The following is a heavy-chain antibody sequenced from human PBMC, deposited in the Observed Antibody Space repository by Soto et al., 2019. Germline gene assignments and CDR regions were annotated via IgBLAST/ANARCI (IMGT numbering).Heavy chain of an antibody. D-gene: IGHD6-19*01. Sequence: QVQLVESGGGVVQPVRSLRLSCAASGFTFSSYGMHWVRQAPGKGLEWVAVISYDGSNKYYADSVKGRFTISRDNSKNTLYLQMNSLRAEDTAVYYCAKPNALRIAVADNNWFDPWGQGTLVTVSS. CDR1: GFTFSSYG. V-gene: IGHV3-30*18. CDR3: AKPNALRIAVADNNWFDP. CDR2: ISYDGSNK. J-gene: IGHJ5*02.